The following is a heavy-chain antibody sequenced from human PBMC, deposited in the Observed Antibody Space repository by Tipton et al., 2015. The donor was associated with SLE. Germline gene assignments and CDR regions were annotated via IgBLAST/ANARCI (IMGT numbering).Heavy chain of an antibody. CDR2: IYTSEST. CDR3: AREQWLALWGYLDY. J-gene: IGHJ4*02. CDR1: GDSINSGTYY. V-gene: IGHV4-61*09. D-gene: IGHD6-19*01. Sequence: TLSLTCTVSGDSINSGTYYWSWIRQPAGKGLEWIGNIYTSESTNYNPSLKSRVTISVDTSKNQFSLKLTSVTAADTAVYYCAREQWLALWGYLDYWGQGSLVTVSS.